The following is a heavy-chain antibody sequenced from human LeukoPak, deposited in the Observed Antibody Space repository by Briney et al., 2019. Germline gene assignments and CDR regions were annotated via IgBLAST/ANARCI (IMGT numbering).Heavy chain of an antibody. D-gene: IGHD6-19*01. Sequence: ASVKVSCKASGYTFTSYGISWVRQAPGQGLEWMGWISAYNGNTNYAQKLQGRATMTTDTSTSTAYMELRSLRSDDTAVYYCARDRCISGWCEVELCWFDPWGQGTLVTVSS. V-gene: IGHV1-18*01. J-gene: IGHJ5*02. CDR2: ISAYNGNT. CDR1: GYTFTSYG. CDR3: ARDRCISGWCEVELCWFDP.